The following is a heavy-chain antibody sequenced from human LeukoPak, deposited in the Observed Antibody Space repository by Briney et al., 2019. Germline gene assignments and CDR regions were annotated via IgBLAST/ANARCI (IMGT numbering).Heavy chain of an antibody. CDR1: GFTFSSYG. J-gene: IGHJ4*02. D-gene: IGHD1-26*01. CDR2: IWYDGSSK. CDR3: ARERVGAVDY. Sequence: GRSLRLSCAASGFTFSSYGMHWVRQAPGKGLEWVAVIWYDGSSKYYADSVKGRFTISRDNSKNTLYLQMNSLRAEDTAVYYCARERVGAVDYWGQGTLVTVSS. V-gene: IGHV3-33*01.